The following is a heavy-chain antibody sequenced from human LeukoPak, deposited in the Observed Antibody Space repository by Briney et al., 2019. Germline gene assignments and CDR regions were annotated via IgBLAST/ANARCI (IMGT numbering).Heavy chain of an antibody. CDR3: ARGPSGYSYGSAFDY. D-gene: IGHD5-18*01. V-gene: IGHV1-18*01. Sequence: ASVKVSCKASGGTFSSYAISWVRQAPGQGLEWMGWISAYNGNTNYAQKLQGRVTMTTDTSTSTAYMELRSLRSDDTAVYYCARGPSGYSYGSAFDYWGQGTLVTVSS. J-gene: IGHJ4*02. CDR1: GGTFSSYA. CDR2: ISAYNGNT.